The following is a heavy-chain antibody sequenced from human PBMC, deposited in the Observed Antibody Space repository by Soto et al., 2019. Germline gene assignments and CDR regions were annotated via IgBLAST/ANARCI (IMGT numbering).Heavy chain of an antibody. V-gene: IGHV3-21*01. Sequence: GGSLRLSCAASGFTFSSYSMNWVRQAPGKGLEWVSSISSSSSYIYYADSVKGRFTISRDNAKKSLYLQMNSLRAEDTAVYYCANKSVVVTLDDAFDIWGPGTMVTVSS. CDR2: ISSSSSYI. J-gene: IGHJ3*02. CDR1: GFTFSSYS. D-gene: IGHD3-22*01. CDR3: ANKSVVVTLDDAFDI.